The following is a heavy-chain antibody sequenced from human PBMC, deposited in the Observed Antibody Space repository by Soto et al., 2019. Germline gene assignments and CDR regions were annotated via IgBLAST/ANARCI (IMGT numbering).Heavy chain of an antibody. CDR2: IYWDDAE. D-gene: IGHD2-15*01. Sequence: QITLKESGPTLVKPTQTLTLTCTFSGFSLSTSGVGVGWIRQPPGKALEWLALIYWDDAERYRASLKSRLTITKDTSKNQVVLTMTNRDPMETVTYYCVRKKIYCSGGTCYNDSFDFWGQGTMVTVSS. J-gene: IGHJ3*01. CDR1: GFSLSTSGVG. CDR3: VRKKIYCSGGTCYNDSFDF. V-gene: IGHV2-5*02.